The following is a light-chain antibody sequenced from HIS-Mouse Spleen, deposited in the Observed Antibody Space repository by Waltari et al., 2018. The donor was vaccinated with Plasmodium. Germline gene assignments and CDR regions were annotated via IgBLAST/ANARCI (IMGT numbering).Light chain of an antibody. CDR3: QQYGSSPRT. CDR2: GAS. J-gene: IGKJ1*01. V-gene: IGKV3-20*01. CDR1: QSVSSSY. Sequence: CRASQSVSSSYLAWYQQKPGQAPRLLIYGASSRATGIPDRFSGSGSGTDFTLTISRLEPEDFAVYYCQQYGSSPRTFGQGTKVEIK.